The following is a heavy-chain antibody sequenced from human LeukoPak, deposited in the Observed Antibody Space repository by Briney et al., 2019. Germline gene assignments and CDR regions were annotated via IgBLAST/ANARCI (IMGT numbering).Heavy chain of an antibody. V-gene: IGHV4-61*02. J-gene: IGHJ4*02. CDR2: IYTSGST. CDR3: ARAIYDYVWGSYLDY. CDR1: GGSISSGSYY. Sequence: SQTLSLTCTVSGGSISSGSYYWRWLRQPAGTGLEWIGRIYTSGSTNYNPSLKSRVTISVDTSKNQFSLKLSSVTAADTAVYYCARAIYDYVWGSYLDYWGQGTLVTVSS. D-gene: IGHD3-16*02.